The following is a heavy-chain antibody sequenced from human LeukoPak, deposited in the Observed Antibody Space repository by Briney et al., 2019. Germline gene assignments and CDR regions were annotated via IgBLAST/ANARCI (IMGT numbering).Heavy chain of an antibody. D-gene: IGHD3-9*01. CDR2: FSDGGGRT. J-gene: IGHJ6*03. V-gene: IGHV3-23*01. CDR3: AKGDYDILTGYYSYYYYYMDG. CDR1: GFRFSSYA. Sequence: PGGSLTLSCAASGFRFSSYAMSCLRQAPGEGLEWVSLFSDGGGRTYYADSVRGRFTISRENSKNTLYLQMNSLRGEDTAVYYCAKGDYDILTGYYSYYYYYMDGWVKGTTVTVPS.